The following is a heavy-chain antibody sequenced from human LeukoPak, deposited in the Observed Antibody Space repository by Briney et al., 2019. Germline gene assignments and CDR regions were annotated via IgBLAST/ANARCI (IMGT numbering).Heavy chain of an antibody. CDR2: ISSSGSTI. Sequence: PGGSLRLSCAASGFTFSDHYMSWIRQAPGKGLEWVSYISSSGSTIYYADSVKGRFTISRDNAKNSLYLQMNSLRAEDTAVYYCARAGYDFWSGYYEIFDYWGQGTLVTVSS. CDR3: ARAGYDFWSGYYEIFDY. V-gene: IGHV3-11*01. D-gene: IGHD3-3*01. CDR1: GFTFSDHY. J-gene: IGHJ4*02.